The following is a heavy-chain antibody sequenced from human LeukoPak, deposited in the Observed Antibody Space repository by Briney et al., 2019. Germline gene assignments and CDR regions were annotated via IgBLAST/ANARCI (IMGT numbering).Heavy chain of an antibody. J-gene: IGHJ4*02. CDR1: GDSFSSNSAA. CDR2: TYYRSKWYN. Sequence: QTLSLTCAVSGDSFSSNSAAWNWLRQSPSRGLEWLGRTYYRSKWYNDYAVSVKSLITINPDTSKNQFSLQLNSVTPEDTAVYYCARDLEDYYYDSSGSMTLDYWGQGTLVTVSS. CDR3: ARDLEDYYYDSSGSMTLDY. V-gene: IGHV6-1*01. D-gene: IGHD3-22*01.